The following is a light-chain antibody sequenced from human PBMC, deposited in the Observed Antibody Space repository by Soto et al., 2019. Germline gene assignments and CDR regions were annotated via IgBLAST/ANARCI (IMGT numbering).Light chain of an antibody. V-gene: IGKV3-20*01. CDR2: GAS. J-gene: IGKJ2*01. CDR1: QTVSSSY. CDR3: HQYRSLYN. Sequence: EIVLTQSPGTLSLSPGERATLSCRASQTVSSSYLAWYQQKPGQAPRLLIYGASSRSTGIPDKFSGSGSRTELSLTISHLEPEDFAVYYCHQYRSLYNFGQGTKLAIK.